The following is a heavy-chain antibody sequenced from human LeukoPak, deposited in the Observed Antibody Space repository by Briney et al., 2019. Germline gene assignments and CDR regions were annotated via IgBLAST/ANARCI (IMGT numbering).Heavy chain of an antibody. Sequence: GGSLRLSCAASGFTVSNSFMTWVRQAPGKGLEWVSVIYSGGDTYYTDSVKGRFTISRDNSKNTLFLQMNSLRADDTAIYYCAKTGGPWDWGQGTLVTVSP. CDR3: AKTGGPWD. V-gene: IGHV3-53*01. CDR1: GFTVSNSF. J-gene: IGHJ4*02. CDR2: IYSGGDT. D-gene: IGHD7-27*01.